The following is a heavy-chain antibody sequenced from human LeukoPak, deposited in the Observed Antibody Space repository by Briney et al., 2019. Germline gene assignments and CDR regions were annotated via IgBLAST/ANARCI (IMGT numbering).Heavy chain of an antibody. J-gene: IGHJ4*02. D-gene: IGHD5-18*01. CDR2: ISTGSSTI. CDR1: GFTISTYS. V-gene: IGHV3-48*02. Sequence: GGTLTLSCAASGFTISTYSMNWVRQAPGKGLEWVSFISTGSSTIYYADTVKGRFTISRDNAKNSLYLQMNSLRDEDTAVYYCARVAEIQLWLRSAFVYWGQGTLVTVSS. CDR3: ARVAEIQLWLRSAFVY.